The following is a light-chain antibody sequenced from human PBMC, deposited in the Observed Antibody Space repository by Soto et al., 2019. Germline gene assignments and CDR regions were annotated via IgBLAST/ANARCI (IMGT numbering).Light chain of an antibody. CDR3: QQRSNWWT. J-gene: IGKJ1*01. Sequence: IVLTQSPATLSLSPGERATLSCRASQSVSTYLAWYQQKPGQAPRLLIYDASNRATGIPARFSGSGSGTDFTLTISSLEPEDCAVYYCQQRSNWWTVGQGTKVEIK. V-gene: IGKV3-11*01. CDR1: QSVSTY. CDR2: DAS.